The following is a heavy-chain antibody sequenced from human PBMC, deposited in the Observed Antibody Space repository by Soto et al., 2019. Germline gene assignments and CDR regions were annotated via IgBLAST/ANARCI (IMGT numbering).Heavy chain of an antibody. V-gene: IGHV1-2*02. CDR2: INANSGGT. CDR1: GYTFTDYD. CDR3: ARSLMISESGMAV. Sequence: ASVKVSCKASGYTFTDYDLHWVRQAPGQGLEWMGWINANSGGTNFAQKFQGSVTMTRDTSIDKAYMDLNRLRSDDKAVYFCARSLMISESGMAVWGKGPKV. D-gene: IGHD3-16*01. J-gene: IGHJ6*04.